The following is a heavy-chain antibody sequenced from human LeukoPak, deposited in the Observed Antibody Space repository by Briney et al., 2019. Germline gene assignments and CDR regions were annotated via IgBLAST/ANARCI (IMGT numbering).Heavy chain of an antibody. V-gene: IGHV3-30*04. J-gene: IGHJ3*02. CDR2: ISYDGSNK. CDR3: ARALMIVVVRYAFDI. D-gene: IGHD3-22*01. CDR1: GFTFSSYA. Sequence: GRSLRLSCAASGFTFSSYAMHWVRQAPGKGLEWVAVISYDGSNKYYADSVKGRFTISRDNSKNTLYLQMNSLRAEDTAVYYCARALMIVVVRYAFDIWGQGTMVTVSS.